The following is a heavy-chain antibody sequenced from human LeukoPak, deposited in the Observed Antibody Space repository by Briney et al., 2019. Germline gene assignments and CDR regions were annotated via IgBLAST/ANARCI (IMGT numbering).Heavy chain of an antibody. J-gene: IGHJ5*02. V-gene: IGHV4-34*01. D-gene: IGHD3-9*01. CDR2: INHSGST. Sequence: SETLSLTCAVYGGSFSGYYWSWIRQPPGKGLEWIGEINHSGSTNYNPSLKSRVTISVDTSKNQFSLKLSSVTAADTAVYYCARYEKPYYDILTGYGRGNWFDPWGQGTLVTVSS. CDR1: GGSFSGYY. CDR3: ARYEKPYYDILTGYGRGNWFDP.